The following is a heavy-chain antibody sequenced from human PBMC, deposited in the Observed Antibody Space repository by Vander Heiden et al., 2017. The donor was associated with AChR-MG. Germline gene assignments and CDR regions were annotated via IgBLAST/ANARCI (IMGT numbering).Heavy chain of an antibody. J-gene: IGHJ4*02. D-gene: IGHD6-13*01. Sequence: HVQLVQSGAEVKKPGASVKVPCTASGYTFTSYGISWVRQAPGQGLEWMGWISAYNGNTDYAQKLQGRVTMTTDTSTSTAYMELRSLRSDDTAVYYCARDCDSSSWYQFDYWGQGTLVTVSS. CDR2: ISAYNGNT. CDR3: ARDCDSSSWYQFDY. V-gene: IGHV1-18*01. CDR1: GYTFTSYG.